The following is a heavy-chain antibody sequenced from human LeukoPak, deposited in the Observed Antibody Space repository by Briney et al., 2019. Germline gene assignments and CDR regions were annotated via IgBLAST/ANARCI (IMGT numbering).Heavy chain of an antibody. V-gene: IGHV4-39*01. Sequence: EWIGSIYYSGSTYYNPSLRSRVTISVDTSKNQFSLKLSSETAADTAVYYCARLSILTSLDYWGQGTLVTVSS. CDR3: ARLSILTSLDY. J-gene: IGHJ4*02. D-gene: IGHD2-2*01. CDR2: IYYSGST.